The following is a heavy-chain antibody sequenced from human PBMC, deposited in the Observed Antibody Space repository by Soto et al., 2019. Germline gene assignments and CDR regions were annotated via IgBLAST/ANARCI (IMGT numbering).Heavy chain of an antibody. CDR3: ARGGYSDNSWGKLSHYGLDV. V-gene: IGHV1-18*01. Sequence: GYTFIRYGIAWVRQAPGQGLEWMGWISPYNDYTVYAQKFQGRVSMTADTSTRTVYMNLRGLKSDDTAVYYCARGGYSDNSWGKLSHYGLDVWGQGTSVSVSS. CDR2: ISPYNDYT. D-gene: IGHD3-16*01. CDR1: GYTFIRYG. J-gene: IGHJ6*02.